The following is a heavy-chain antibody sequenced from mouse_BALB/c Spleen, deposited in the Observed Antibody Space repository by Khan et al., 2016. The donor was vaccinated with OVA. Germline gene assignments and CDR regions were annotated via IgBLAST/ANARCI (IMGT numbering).Heavy chain of an antibody. D-gene: IGHD2-3*01. V-gene: IGHV14-3*02. Sequence: EVQLQQSGAELVKPGPSVRLSCTASGFTITDTYIHSVKQRPEQGMEWFGRIAPANGDTKYDPKFQDKATITSDTSSNTSYQQLRSLTTADTADYYCAHPSYETRFFKVWGAGTTVTVSS. CDR3: AHPSYETRFFKV. CDR1: GFTITDTY. J-gene: IGHJ1*01. CDR2: IAPANGDT.